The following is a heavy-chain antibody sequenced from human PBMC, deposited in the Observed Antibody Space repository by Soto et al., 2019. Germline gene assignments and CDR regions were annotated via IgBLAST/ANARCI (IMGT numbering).Heavy chain of an antibody. Sequence: QEQLVESGGGVIQPGKSLRLSCEGSGFVFRDFGMYWVRQAPGQGLEWVALITYDGTYAHYLSAVKGRFTISRDDDRDTVSLQMDSLRPEDTALYYCAKTSGAGYTLWYFDLWGRGTQVTVSS. J-gene: IGHJ2*01. V-gene: IGHV3-30*18. D-gene: IGHD6-13*01. CDR1: GFVFRDFG. CDR3: AKTSGAGYTLWYFDL. CDR2: ITYDGTYA.